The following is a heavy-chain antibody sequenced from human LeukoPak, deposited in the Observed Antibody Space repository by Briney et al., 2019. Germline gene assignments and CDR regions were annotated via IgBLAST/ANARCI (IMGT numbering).Heavy chain of an antibody. J-gene: IGHJ5*02. D-gene: IGHD6-6*01. V-gene: IGHV3-30*02. CDR3: AKAYSSSFGWFDP. CDR1: GFTFSSYG. Sequence: GGSLRLSCAASGFTFSSYGMHWVRQAPGKGLEWVAFIRYDGSNKYYADSVKGRFTISRDNSKNTLYLQMNSLRAEDTAVYYCAKAYSSSFGWFDPWGQGTLVTVSS. CDR2: IRYDGSNK.